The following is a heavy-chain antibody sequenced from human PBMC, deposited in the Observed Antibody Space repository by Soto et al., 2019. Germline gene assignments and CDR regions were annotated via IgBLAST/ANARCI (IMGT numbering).Heavy chain of an antibody. CDR1: GFTFSTHA. CDR3: ARDQTGITTAGGGRIDR. J-gene: IGHJ5*02. D-gene: IGHD6-13*01. V-gene: IGHV3-30-3*01. CDR2: VSFDGSNK. Sequence: QVQLVESGGGVVQPGRSLRLSCAASGFTFSTHAMHWVRQAPGKGLECVAIVSFDGSNKYYADSVKGRFTISRDNSKNTLYLQMRGLTPEDTAFYYCARDQTGITTAGGGRIDRWGQGTLVTVSS.